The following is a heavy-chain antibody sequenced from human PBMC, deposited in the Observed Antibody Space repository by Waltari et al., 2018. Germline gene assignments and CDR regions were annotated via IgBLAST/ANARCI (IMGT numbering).Heavy chain of an antibody. D-gene: IGHD2-2*01. V-gene: IGHV4-38-2*01. Sequence: QVQLQESGPGLVKPSETLSLTCAVSGYSISSGYYWGWIRQPPGKGLEGIGSIDHSGSNYYNPALKSRVTISVDTSKNQFSLKLSSVTAADTAVYYCARVSCYAPYYYGMDVWGQGTTVTVSS. CDR2: IDHSGSN. CDR1: GYSISSGYY. CDR3: ARVSCYAPYYYGMDV. J-gene: IGHJ6*02.